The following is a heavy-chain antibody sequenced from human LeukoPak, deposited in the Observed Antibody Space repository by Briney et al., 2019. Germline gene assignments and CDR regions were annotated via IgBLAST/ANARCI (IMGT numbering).Heavy chain of an antibody. V-gene: IGHV1-2*02. D-gene: IGHD2-2*01. CDR3: AGYYCSSTSCAIDP. Sequence: ASVKVSCKASGYTFTGYYMHWVRQAPGQGLEWMGWINPNSGGTNYAQKFQGRVTMTRDTSISTAYMELSRLRSDDTAVYYCAGYYCSSTSCAIDPWGQGTLVTVSS. J-gene: IGHJ5*02. CDR2: INPNSGGT. CDR1: GYTFTGYY.